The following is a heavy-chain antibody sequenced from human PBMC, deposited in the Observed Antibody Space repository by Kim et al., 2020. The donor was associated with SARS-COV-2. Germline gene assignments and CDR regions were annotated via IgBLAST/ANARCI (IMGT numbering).Heavy chain of an antibody. Sequence: GGTLRLSCAASGFTFSSYGMHWVRQAPGKGLEWVAVIWYDGSNKYYADSVKGRFTISRDNSKNTLYLQMNSLRAEDTAVYYCAREGGDIVVVPAASTSYFDYWGQGTLVTVSS. V-gene: IGHV3-33*01. J-gene: IGHJ4*02. CDR1: GFTFSSYG. CDR3: AREGGDIVVVPAASTSYFDY. CDR2: IWYDGSNK. D-gene: IGHD2-2*01.